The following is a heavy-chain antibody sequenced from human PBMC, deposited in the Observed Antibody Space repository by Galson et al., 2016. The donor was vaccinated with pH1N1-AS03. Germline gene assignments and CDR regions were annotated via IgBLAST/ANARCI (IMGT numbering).Heavy chain of an antibody. V-gene: IGHV1-69*13. CDR1: GGTFSSYG. J-gene: IGHJ4*02. CDR2: IIPIFGTA. Sequence: SVKVSCKASGGTFSSYGITWVRQAPGQGLERMGGIIPIFGTANYAQKFQGRVTITADESTSTAYMELSNLRSEDTAVYYCARDKDDFWSGYSEYWGQGTLVTVSS. CDR3: ARDKDDFWSGYSEY. D-gene: IGHD3-3*01.